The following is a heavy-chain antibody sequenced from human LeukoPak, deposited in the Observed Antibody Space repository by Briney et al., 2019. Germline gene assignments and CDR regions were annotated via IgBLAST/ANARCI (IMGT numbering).Heavy chain of an antibody. J-gene: IGHJ4*02. CDR3: ARDKTRGLGYSYSKSGNYFDY. CDR1: GFTFSSYE. Sequence: GGSLRLSCAASGFTFSSYEMNWVRQAPGKGLEWVSYISSSGSTIYYADSVKGRFTISRDNAKNSLYLQMNSPRAEDTAVYSCARDKTRGLGYSYSKSGNYFDYWGQGTLVTVSS. D-gene: IGHD5-18*01. CDR2: ISSSGSTI. V-gene: IGHV3-48*03.